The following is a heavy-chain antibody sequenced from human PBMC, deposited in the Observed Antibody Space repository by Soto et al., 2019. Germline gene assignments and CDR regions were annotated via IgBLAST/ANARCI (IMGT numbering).Heavy chain of an antibody. CDR3: AKAPSIAVAGTNYYYGMDV. CDR1: GFTFSSYA. CDR2: ISGSGGST. D-gene: IGHD6-19*01. Sequence: PGGSLRLSCAASGFTFSSYAMSWVRQAPGKGLEWVSAISGSGGSTYYADSVKGQFTISRDNSKNTLYLQMNSLRAEDTAVYYCAKAPSIAVAGTNYYYGMDVWGQGTTVTVSS. J-gene: IGHJ6*02. V-gene: IGHV3-23*01.